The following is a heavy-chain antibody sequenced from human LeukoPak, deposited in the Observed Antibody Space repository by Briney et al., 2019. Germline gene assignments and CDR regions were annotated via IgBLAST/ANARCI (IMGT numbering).Heavy chain of an antibody. J-gene: IGHJ4*02. V-gene: IGHV3-23*01. CDR2: ITSRGEST. CDR3: ARDRPNYYGSDGHYYRRDGDY. D-gene: IGHD3-22*01. Sequence: GGSLRLSCAASGFTFSIYAMSWVRQAPGKGLQWVSSITSRGESTWYEDSVKGRFTITRDNSENTLYLQMHSLRAEDTAVYYCARDRPNYYGSDGHYYRRDGDYWGRGTLVSVSS. CDR1: GFTFSIYA.